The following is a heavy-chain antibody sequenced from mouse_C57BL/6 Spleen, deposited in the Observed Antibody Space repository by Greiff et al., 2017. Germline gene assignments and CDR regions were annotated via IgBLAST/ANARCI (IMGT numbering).Heavy chain of an antibody. CDR2: IRNKANGYTT. Sequence: EVKVVESGGGLVQPGGSLSLSCAASGFTFTDYYMSWVRQPPGKALEWLGFIRNKANGYTTEYSASVKGRFTISRDNSQSILYLQMNALRAEDSATYYCARYTDYGSSYYFDYWGQGTTLTVSS. CDR1: GFTFTDYY. D-gene: IGHD1-1*01. J-gene: IGHJ2*01. CDR3: ARYTDYGSSYYFDY. V-gene: IGHV7-3*01.